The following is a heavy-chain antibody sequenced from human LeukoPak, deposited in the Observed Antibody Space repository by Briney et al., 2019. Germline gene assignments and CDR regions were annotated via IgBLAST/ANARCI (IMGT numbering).Heavy chain of an antibody. V-gene: IGHV3-64D*06. J-gene: IGHJ3*02. CDR2: ISSNGGST. Sequence: GGSLRLSCSASGFTFSSYAMHWVRQAPGKGLEYVSAISSNGGSTYYADSVKGRFTISRDNSKNTLYLQMSSLRAEETAAYYCVKELVCSGGSCYVGVYLDAFEIGGQGTMGTVS. D-gene: IGHD2-15*01. CDR3: VKELVCSGGSCYVGVYLDAFEI. CDR1: GFTFSSYA.